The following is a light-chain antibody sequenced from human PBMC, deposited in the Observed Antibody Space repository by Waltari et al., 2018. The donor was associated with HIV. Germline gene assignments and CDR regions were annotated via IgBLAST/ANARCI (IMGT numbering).Light chain of an antibody. CDR2: DAS. J-gene: IGKJ1*01. CDR1: QSVSSSF. Sequence: EIVLTQSLGTLSLSPGERATLSCRASQSVSSSFLAWYQQQPGQVPRLLIYDASSRATGIPDRFSGSGSGTNFTLTISRLEPEDFGVYYCQQYGSSLWTFGQGTKVEIK. V-gene: IGKV3-20*01. CDR3: QQYGSSLWT.